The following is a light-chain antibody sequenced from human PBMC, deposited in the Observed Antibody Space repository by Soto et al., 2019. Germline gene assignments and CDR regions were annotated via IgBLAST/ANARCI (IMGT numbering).Light chain of an antibody. CDR3: CSFAGSGTFV. CDR2: EDT. CDR1: SRDVGSYDL. J-gene: IGLJ1*01. Sequence: QSALTQPASVSGSPGQSITISCTGTSRDVGSYDLVSWYQQPPGKAPKLMIYEDTKRRSGISTLFSGSKSGDAASLTISGLQAVDEAEYYSCSFAGSGTFVFGTGTKLTVL. V-gene: IGLV2-23*01.